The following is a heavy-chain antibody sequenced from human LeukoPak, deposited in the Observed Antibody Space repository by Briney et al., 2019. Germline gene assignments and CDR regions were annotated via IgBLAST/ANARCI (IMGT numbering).Heavy chain of an antibody. V-gene: IGHV3-66*01. J-gene: IGHJ2*01. CDR3: ARVGTGKWYFDL. CDR2: IYSGGDT. CDR1: GLTVSRTY. D-gene: IGHD1-1*01. Sequence: GGSLRLSCKVSGLTVSRTYMTWVRQASGKALEWLSVIYSGGDTNYADSVKGRFTISRDNAKNTLYLQMNSLRGEDTSLYYCARVGTGKWYFDLWGRGTLVTVSS.